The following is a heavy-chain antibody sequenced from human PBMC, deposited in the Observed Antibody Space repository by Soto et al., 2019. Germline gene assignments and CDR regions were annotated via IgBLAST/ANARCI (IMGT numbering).Heavy chain of an antibody. Sequence: GGSLRLSCGASVFTFDDYAMHWVRQAPGEGLEWVSGISWNSGSIGYADSVKGRFTICRDNSKNSLYLQMNSLRAEDTAVYYCAKDQGSSWYEIDYWGQGTLVTVSS. CDR2: ISWNSGSI. CDR3: AKDQGSSWYEIDY. V-gene: IGHV3-9*01. J-gene: IGHJ4*02. D-gene: IGHD6-13*01. CDR1: VFTFDDYA.